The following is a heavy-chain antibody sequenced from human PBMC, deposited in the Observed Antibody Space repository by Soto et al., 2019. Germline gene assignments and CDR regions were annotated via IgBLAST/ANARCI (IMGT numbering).Heavy chain of an antibody. V-gene: IGHV4-59*01. D-gene: IGHD6-13*01. CDR2: IYYSGST. J-gene: IGHJ4*02. CDR1: GGSFSGYY. Sequence: SETLSLTCAVYGGSFSGYYWSWIRQPPGKGLEWIGYIYYSGSTNYNPSLKSRVAISVDTSKNQFSLKLSSVTAADTAVYYCARYRVYSSSWYFDYWGQGNLVTVSS. CDR3: ARYRVYSSSWYFDY.